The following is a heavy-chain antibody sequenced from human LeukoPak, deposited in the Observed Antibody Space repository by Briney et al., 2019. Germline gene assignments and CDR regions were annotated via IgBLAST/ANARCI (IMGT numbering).Heavy chain of an antibody. CDR2: TSAYNGDT. J-gene: IGHJ3*02. V-gene: IGHV1-18*04. D-gene: IGHD3-10*01. CDR3: ARHYDAGKDDAFHI. Sequence: ASVKVSCKASGYTFINYGISWVRQAPGQGLEWMGWTSAYNGDTNYAQKVQGRVTMTTETSTSTVYMELRSLRSDDTAVYYCARHYDAGKDDAFHIWGQGTMVTVSS. CDR1: GYTFINYG.